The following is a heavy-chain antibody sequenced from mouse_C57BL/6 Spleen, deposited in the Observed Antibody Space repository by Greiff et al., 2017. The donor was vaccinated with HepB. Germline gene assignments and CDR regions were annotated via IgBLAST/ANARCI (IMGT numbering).Heavy chain of an antibody. CDR1: GYTFTDYN. CDR2: INPNNGGT. Sequence: EVQRVESGPELVKPGASVKMSCKASGYTFTDYNMHWVKQSHGKSLEWIGYINPNNGGTSYNQKFKGKATLTVNKSSSTAYMELRSLTSEDSAVYYCARTGTGAMDYWGQGTSVTVSS. V-gene: IGHV1-22*01. D-gene: IGHD4-1*01. CDR3: ARTGTGAMDY. J-gene: IGHJ4*01.